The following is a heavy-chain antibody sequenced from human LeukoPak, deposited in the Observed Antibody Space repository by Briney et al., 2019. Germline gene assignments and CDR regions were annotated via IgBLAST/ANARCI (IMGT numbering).Heavy chain of an antibody. D-gene: IGHD5-18*01. CDR3: ARVSAMGNTLDY. Sequence: GASVKVSCKASGYTFTSYYMHWVRQAPGQGLEWMGIINPSGGSTSYAQKFQGRVTMTRDMSTSTVYMELSSLRSEDTAVYYCARVSAMGNTLDYWGQGTLATVSS. V-gene: IGHV1-46*01. J-gene: IGHJ4*02. CDR2: INPSGGST. CDR1: GYTFTSYY.